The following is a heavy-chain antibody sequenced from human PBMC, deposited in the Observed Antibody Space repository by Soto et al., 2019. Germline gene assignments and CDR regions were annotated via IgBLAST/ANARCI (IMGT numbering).Heavy chain of an antibody. V-gene: IGHV3-23*01. J-gene: IGHJ4*02. CDR3: PKKRGGVTTSWPFAF. CDR1: GVTFCGYA. D-gene: IGHD4-4*01. Sequence: GGSLRLSCAASGVTFCGYAMGWVRQAPGKGLEWVSVIHGGGNSAYYADSVKGRFTISRDNSKNTLYLQMSSLRGEDTAFYYFPKKRGGVTTSWPFAFRGQGTLVPGSS. CDR2: IHGGGNSA.